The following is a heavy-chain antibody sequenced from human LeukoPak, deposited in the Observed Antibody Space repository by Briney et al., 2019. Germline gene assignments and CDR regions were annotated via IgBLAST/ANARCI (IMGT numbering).Heavy chain of an antibody. D-gene: IGHD6-19*01. V-gene: IGHV3-23*01. J-gene: IGHJ1*01. CDR1: GFTFSSYA. Sequence: GGSLRLSCAASGFTFSSYAMRWVRQAPGKGLEWVSSTTDSGSRTYYADSVKGRFTISRDNSKTMLYLQMNSLRAEDTAVYYCAKGGAMADKYYQEWGQGTLVTVSS. CDR2: TTDSGSRT. CDR3: AKGGAMADKYYQE.